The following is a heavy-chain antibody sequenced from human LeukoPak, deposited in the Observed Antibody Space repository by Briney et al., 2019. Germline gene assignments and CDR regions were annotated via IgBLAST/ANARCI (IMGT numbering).Heavy chain of an antibody. CDR2: ISSTSTYI. CDR1: GFTFSDYN. V-gene: IGHV3-21*01. J-gene: IGHJ4*02. Sequence: PGGSLRLSCAASGFTFSDYNMNWVRQASGKGLEWVSSISSTSTYIYYADSLKGRFTISRDNAKNSVYLQMNSLRADDTAVYYCARVLNYFEYWGQGTLVTVSS. CDR3: ARVLNYFEY.